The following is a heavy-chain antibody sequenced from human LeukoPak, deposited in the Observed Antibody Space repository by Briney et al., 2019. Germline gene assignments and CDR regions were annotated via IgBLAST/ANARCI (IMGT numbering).Heavy chain of an antibody. D-gene: IGHD5-24*01. CDR3: AKGRDGYNADFDY. CDR1: GFTFSSYS. V-gene: IGHV3-23*01. J-gene: IGHJ4*02. CDR2: ISGSGGST. Sequence: PGGSLRLSCAASGFTFSSYSMNWVRQAPGKGLEWVSGISGSGGSTYYADSVKGRFTISRDNSKDTLYLQMNSLRAEDTAVYYCAKGRDGYNADFDYWGQGTLVTVSS.